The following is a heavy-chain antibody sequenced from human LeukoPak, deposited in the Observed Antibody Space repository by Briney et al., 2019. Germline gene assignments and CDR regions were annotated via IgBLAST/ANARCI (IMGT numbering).Heavy chain of an antibody. V-gene: IGHV4-4*07. CDR3: ARHSSSWYYFDY. CDR2: IYASGSA. CDR1: GHSITNYY. J-gene: IGHJ4*02. Sequence: PSETLSLTCTVSGHSITNYYWSWIRQPAGKGLEFIGRIYASGSANYNPSLQSRVTMSVDTSKNQFSLKLSSVTAADTAVYYCARHSSSWYYFDYWGQGTLVTVSS. D-gene: IGHD6-13*01.